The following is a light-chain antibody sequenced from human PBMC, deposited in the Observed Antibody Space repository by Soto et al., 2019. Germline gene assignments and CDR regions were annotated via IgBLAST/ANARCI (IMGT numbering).Light chain of an antibody. Sequence: QSALTQPPSVSGSPGQSVTISCTGTSSDVGRYNRVSWYQQPPGTAPTLMIYEVSNRPSGVPDRFFGSKSGNTASLTISGLQAEDEADYYCSSFTSSNTWVFGGGTQLTVL. CDR1: SSDVGRYNR. CDR2: EVS. V-gene: IGLV2-18*02. J-gene: IGLJ3*02. CDR3: SSFTSSNTWV.